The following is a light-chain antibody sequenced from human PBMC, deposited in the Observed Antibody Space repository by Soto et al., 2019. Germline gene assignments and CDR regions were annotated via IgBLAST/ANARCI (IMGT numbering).Light chain of an antibody. Sequence: IQMTQSPSSVSASVGDTVTLSCQTSHGVSGWLAWYQQKPGKARTLLIYTVSNLQSGVPSRFSSRGSGTDFSLTITHLQPEDFATYFCQQRKTFPFTFGRGTKV. CDR2: TVS. CDR1: HGVSGW. CDR3: QQRKTFPFT. J-gene: IGKJ3*01. V-gene: IGKV1-12*01.